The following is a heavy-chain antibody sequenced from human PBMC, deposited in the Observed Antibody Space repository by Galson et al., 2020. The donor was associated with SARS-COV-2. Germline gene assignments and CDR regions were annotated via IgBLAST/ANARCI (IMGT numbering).Heavy chain of an antibody. CDR1: GFTFSGSA. CDR2: IRSKANTYAT. J-gene: IGHJ6*02. Sequence: GGSLRLSCAASGFTFSGSAMHWVRQPSGKGLEWVGRIRSKANTYATAYATSLKGRFTISRDDSKNTAYLQMNSLKTEDTAVCYCTRSSRSDTAMVISYYYYGMDVWGQGATVTGSS. V-gene: IGHV3-73*01. D-gene: IGHD5-18*01. CDR3: TRSSRSDTAMVISYYYYGMDV.